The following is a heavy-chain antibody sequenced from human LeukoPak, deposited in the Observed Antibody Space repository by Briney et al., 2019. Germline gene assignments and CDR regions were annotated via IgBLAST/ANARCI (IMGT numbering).Heavy chain of an antibody. CDR3: ARQVDDILTGYYPYYFDY. CDR1: GGSISRRGYY. J-gene: IGHJ4*02. D-gene: IGHD3-9*01. CDR2: IYYSGST. V-gene: IGHV4-39*01. Sequence: SETLSLTCTVSGGSISRRGYYWGWIRQPPGKGLEWIGNIYYSGSTYYSPSLKSRLTISVDTSKNQFSLKLSSVTAADTAVYYCARQVDDILTGYYPYYFDYWGQGTLLTVSS.